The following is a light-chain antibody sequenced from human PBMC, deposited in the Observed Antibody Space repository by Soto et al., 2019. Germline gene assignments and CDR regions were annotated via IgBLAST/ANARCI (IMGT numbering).Light chain of an antibody. CDR3: HQYNNWPPWT. Sequence: EIVMTQSPATLSVSPGERATLSCRASQSVSSNLAWYQQIPGQAPRLLIYGASSRATDIPARFSGSGSGTEFTLTINSLQSEDFAIYYCHQYNNWPPWTGGQGTKVEV. CDR1: QSVSSN. V-gene: IGKV3-15*01. CDR2: GAS. J-gene: IGKJ1*01.